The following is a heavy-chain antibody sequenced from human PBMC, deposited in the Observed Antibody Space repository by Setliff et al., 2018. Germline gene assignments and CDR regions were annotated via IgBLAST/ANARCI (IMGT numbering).Heavy chain of an antibody. CDR2: IYNSGTT. CDR3: ARHPSSGSYYGGSIFYFDD. D-gene: IGHD1-26*01. CDR1: GDSISNTGYY. Sequence: HSETLSLTCIVAGDSISNTGYYWGWIRQPPGKGLEWIGRIYNSGTTYYNPSLKTRVTISVDTSKNQFPLKLSFVTAADTAVYYCARHPSSGSYYGGSIFYFDDWGPGILVTVSS. V-gene: IGHV4-39*01. J-gene: IGHJ4*02.